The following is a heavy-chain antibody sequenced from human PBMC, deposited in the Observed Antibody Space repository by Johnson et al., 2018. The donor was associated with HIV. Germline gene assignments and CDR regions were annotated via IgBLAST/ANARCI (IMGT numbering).Heavy chain of an antibody. V-gene: IGHV3-30*18. J-gene: IGHJ3*02. CDR1: GFTFSNYG. CDR2: ILYRGSNK. D-gene: IGHD4-23*01. CDR3: AKVGRMTTVVTPGDAFDI. Sequence: QVQLVESGGGVVQPGRSLRLSCAASGFTFSNYGMHWVRQAPGKGLEWVAVILYRGSNKYYADSVKGRFTISRDNSKNTVYVDMNSLRAEDTAGYYCAKVGRMTTVVTPGDAFDIWGQGTKVTVSS.